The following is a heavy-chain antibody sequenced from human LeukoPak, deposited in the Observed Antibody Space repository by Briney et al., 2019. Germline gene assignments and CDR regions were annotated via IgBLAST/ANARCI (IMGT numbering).Heavy chain of an antibody. V-gene: IGHV1-2*02. D-gene: IGHD3-9*01. J-gene: IGHJ6*03. CDR1: GYTFNGYY. Sequence: ASVKVSCKASGYTFNGYYMHWVRQAPGQGLEWMGWINPNSGGTNYAQKFQGRVTMTRDTSISTAYMELSSLRSEDTAVYYCARGRYFDWLFHYYYYYMDVWGKGTTVTVSS. CDR2: INPNSGGT. CDR3: ARGRYFDWLFHYYYYYMDV.